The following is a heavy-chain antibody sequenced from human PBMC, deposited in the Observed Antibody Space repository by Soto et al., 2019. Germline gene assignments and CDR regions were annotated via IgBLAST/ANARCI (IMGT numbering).Heavy chain of an antibody. D-gene: IGHD4-4*01. J-gene: IGHJ4*02. CDR3: ARRYGYSFDY. V-gene: IGHV4-59*01. CDR2: IFYSGST. CDR1: GGSINSYC. Sequence: QVQLQESGPGLVKPSETLSLTCTVSGGSINSYCWSWIRQPPGKGLEWIGFIFYSGSTNYNPSLKSRVTISVDTSKNQSSLKLSSVTAADTAVYYCARRYGYSFDYWGQGTLVTVSS.